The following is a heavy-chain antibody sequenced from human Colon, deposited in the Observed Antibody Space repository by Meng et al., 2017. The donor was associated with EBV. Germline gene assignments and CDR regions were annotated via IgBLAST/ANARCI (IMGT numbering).Heavy chain of an antibody. J-gene: IGHJ4*02. D-gene: IGHD2-21*02. CDR1: GASLSSRNW. V-gene: IGHV4-4*02. CDR2: IYHSGST. Sequence: QGQLQGPGPGPGKPSGPLSLTCAVAGASLSSRNWWSWVRQPPGKGLEWIGEIYHSGSTNYNPSLKSRVTISVDESKNQFSLRLSSVTAADTAVYYCARVGAYCGGDCYHPRWGQGTLVTVSS. CDR3: ARVGAYCGGDCYHPR.